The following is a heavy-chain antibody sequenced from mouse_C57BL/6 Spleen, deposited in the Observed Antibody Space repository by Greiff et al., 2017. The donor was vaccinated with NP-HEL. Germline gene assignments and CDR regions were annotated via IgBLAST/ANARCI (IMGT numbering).Heavy chain of an antibody. D-gene: IGHD1-1*01. Sequence: EVQRVESGGGLVKPGGSLKLSCAASGFTFSDYGMHWVRQAPEKGLEWVAYLSSGSSTIYYADTVKGRFTISRDNAKTTLFLQMTSLRSEDTAMYYCARILLPLAMDYWGQGTSVTVSS. CDR2: LSSGSSTI. V-gene: IGHV5-17*01. CDR1: GFTFSDYG. CDR3: ARILLPLAMDY. J-gene: IGHJ4*01.